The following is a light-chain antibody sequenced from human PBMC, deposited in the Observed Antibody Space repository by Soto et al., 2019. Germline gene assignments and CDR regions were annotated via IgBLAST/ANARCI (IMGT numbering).Light chain of an antibody. CDR3: QQSYSFPRT. CDR1: QSISEY. CDR2: AAS. V-gene: IGKV1-39*01. Sequence: IQMTQSPSSLSASVGDTVTFTCRASQSISEYLNWYQQKPGKAPRLLIYAASNLDNGVPSRFSGSGSGTTFTLTIRSLQPEDFATYYCQQSYSFPRTFGQGTKVAIK. J-gene: IGKJ1*01.